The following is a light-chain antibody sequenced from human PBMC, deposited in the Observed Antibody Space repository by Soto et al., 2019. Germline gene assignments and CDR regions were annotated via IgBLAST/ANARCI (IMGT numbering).Light chain of an antibody. J-gene: IGKJ1*01. CDR3: QQYYSYPGT. CDR2: AAS. Sequence: AIRMTQSPSSLSASTGDRVTITCRASQGISSYLAWYQQKPGEAPKLLIYAASTLQSGVPSRFSGSGSGTDFTLTISCLQSEDFATYYCQQYYSYPGTFGQGTKVDIK. V-gene: IGKV1-8*01. CDR1: QGISSY.